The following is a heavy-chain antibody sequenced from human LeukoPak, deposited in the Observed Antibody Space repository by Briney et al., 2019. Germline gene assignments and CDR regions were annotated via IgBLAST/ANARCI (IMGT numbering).Heavy chain of an antibody. Sequence: ASVNVSCTASGYTFTGYYMHWVRQAPGQGLEGMGWINPNSGGTNYAQTLQGRVTMTRDTSISTAYMELSRLRSDDTAVYYCARDDLADSSGYSRFDYWGQGTLVTVSS. CDR2: INPNSGGT. D-gene: IGHD3-22*01. J-gene: IGHJ4*02. V-gene: IGHV1-2*02. CDR3: ARDDLADSSGYSRFDY. CDR1: GYTFTGYY.